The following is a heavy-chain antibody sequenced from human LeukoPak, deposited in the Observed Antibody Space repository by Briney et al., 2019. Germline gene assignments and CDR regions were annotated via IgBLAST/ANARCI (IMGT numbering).Heavy chain of an antibody. J-gene: IGHJ4*02. Sequence: PGGSLRLSCAASGFTFSSYGMTWVRQAPGKGLEWVSANSGNAVSTYYADSVKGRFTISRDNSKNTLYLHMNSLRAEDTAVYYCARGARGWFDNWGQGTLVTVSS. CDR1: GFTFSSYG. CDR3: ARGARGWFDN. V-gene: IGHV3-23*01. D-gene: IGHD6-19*01. CDR2: NSGNAVST.